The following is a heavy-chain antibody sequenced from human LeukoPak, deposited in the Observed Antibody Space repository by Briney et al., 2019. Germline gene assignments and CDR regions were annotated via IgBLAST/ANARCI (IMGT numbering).Heavy chain of an antibody. CDR3: ARVSVRRGSDAFDI. CDR1: GYTFTSYG. J-gene: IGHJ3*02. D-gene: IGHD3-10*01. V-gene: IGHV1-18*01. Sequence: ASVKVSCKASGYTFTSYGISWVRQAPGQGLEWMGWISTYNGYTNYAPKLQGRVTMTTDTSTSTAYMELRSLRSDDTAVYYCARVSVRRGSDAFDIWGQGTMVTVSS. CDR2: ISTYNGYT.